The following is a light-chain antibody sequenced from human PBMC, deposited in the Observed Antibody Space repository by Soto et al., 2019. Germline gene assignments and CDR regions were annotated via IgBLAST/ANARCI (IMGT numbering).Light chain of an antibody. CDR2: KNN. CDR3: AAWDDSLKV. V-gene: IGLV1-47*01. J-gene: IGLJ2*01. Sequence: QSVLTQPPSASGTPGQRVTISCSGSGSNIGSNYVYWYQQLPGAAPKLLIYKNNQRPSGVPDRFSGSKSGTSASLAISGLRSEDEADYYCAAWDDSLKVFGGGTQLTVL. CDR1: GSNIGSNY.